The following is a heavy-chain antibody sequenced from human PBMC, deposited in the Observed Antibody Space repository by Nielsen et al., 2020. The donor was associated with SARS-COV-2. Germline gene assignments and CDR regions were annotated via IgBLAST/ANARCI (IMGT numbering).Heavy chain of an antibody. CDR2: VSASGGST. V-gene: IGHV3-23*01. Sequence: GESLKISCAASGFTFNIYAMAWVRRAPGRGLQWVTGVSASGGSTCYTDSVKGRFSISRDNSKNTLFLQMHSLGVEDTALYYCARDGVVRGDALDLWGQGTMVTVSS. J-gene: IGHJ3*01. D-gene: IGHD3-10*01. CDR3: ARDGVVRGDALDL. CDR1: GFTFNIYA.